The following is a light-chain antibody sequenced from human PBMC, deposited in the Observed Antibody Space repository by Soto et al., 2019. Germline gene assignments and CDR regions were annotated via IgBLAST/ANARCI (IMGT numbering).Light chain of an antibody. V-gene: IGKV1-33*01. Sequence: DIQMTQSPSSLSASVGNRVTITCQASQDISNSLNWFQQKPGKAPKLLTYDTSNLETGVPSRFSGSGSGTDFSLTISSLQPEDIATYYCQQYDNLPYTFGQGTNLEIK. CDR2: DTS. J-gene: IGKJ2*01. CDR3: QQYDNLPYT. CDR1: QDISNS.